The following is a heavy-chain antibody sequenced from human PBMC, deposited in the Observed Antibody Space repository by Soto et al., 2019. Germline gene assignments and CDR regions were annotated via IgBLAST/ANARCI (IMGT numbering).Heavy chain of an antibody. CDR2: IHTGGST. D-gene: IGHD1-1*01. V-gene: IGHV3-53*03. Sequence: ESGGGLMQPGGSLRLSCAASGFSVGGNPMTWVRQPPGKGLEWVASIHTGGSTFYADSVKGRFTISRDNSKNTLYLQMSSLSVGDTAIYFCARGVNDDSWGQGTLVTVSS. CDR1: GFSVGGNP. J-gene: IGHJ4*02. CDR3: ARGVNDDS.